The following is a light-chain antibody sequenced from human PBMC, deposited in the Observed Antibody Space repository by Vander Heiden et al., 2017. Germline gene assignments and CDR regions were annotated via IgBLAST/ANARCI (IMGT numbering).Light chain of an antibody. CDR3: QQYNQWPLT. CDR1: QSVSGT. CDR2: GAS. J-gene: IGKJ4*01. V-gene: IGKV3D-15*01. Sequence: IVMTQSPATLSVSPGERATPSCSARQSVSGTLAWYQQKPGQTPRLLNYGASARASGIPATFSGSGSGTEFTLTISSLQSEDFTVYYCQQYNQWPLTFGGETKLEIK.